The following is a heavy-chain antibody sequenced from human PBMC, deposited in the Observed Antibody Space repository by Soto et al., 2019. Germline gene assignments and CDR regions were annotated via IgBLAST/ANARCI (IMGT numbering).Heavy chain of an antibody. D-gene: IGHD3-3*01. V-gene: IGHV4-4*07. CDR2: VSTSGNV. J-gene: IGHJ4*02. CDR3: ARDNNDFWSLYPLAFDY. Sequence: ETLSLTCTVSGGSLTKYYWSWIRQPAGKGLEWIGRVSTSGNVVSKASLRSRLTMSVDTSKNQFSLRLTSVTAADTAVYYCARDNNDFWSLYPLAFDYWGQGALVTVSS. CDR1: GGSLTKYY.